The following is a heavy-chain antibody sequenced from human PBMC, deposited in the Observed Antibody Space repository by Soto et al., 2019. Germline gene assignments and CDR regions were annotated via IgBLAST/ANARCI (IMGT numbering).Heavy chain of an antibody. CDR3: PSSSFLWFHALDY. J-gene: IGHJ4*01. CDR2: IYYSGST. V-gene: IGHV4-39*01. CDR1: GGSISSSSYY. Sequence: SETLSLTCTVSGGSISSSSYYWGWIRQPPGKGLEWIGSIYYSGSTYYNPSLKSRVTISVDTSKNQFSLKLSSVTAADTAVYYCPSSSFLWFHALDYWGQEPWSPSPQ. D-gene: IGHD3-10*01.